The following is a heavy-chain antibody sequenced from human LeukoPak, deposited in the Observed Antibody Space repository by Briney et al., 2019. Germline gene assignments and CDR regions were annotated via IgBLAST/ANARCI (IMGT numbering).Heavy chain of an antibody. Sequence: GGSLRLSCAASGLTFSSYGMHWVRQAPGKGLEWVAFIRYDGSNKYYADSVKGRFTISRDNSKNTLYLQMNSLRAEDTAVYYCARSDRTYCGGDCYPYYFDYWGQGTLVTVSS. D-gene: IGHD2-21*02. V-gene: IGHV3-30*02. CDR2: IRYDGSNK. CDR1: GLTFSSYG. J-gene: IGHJ4*02. CDR3: ARSDRTYCGGDCYPYYFDY.